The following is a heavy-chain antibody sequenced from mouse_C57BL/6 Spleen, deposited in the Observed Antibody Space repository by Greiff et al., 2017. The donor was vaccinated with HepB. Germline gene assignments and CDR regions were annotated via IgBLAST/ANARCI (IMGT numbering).Heavy chain of an antibody. J-gene: IGHJ1*03. D-gene: IGHD1-1*01. CDR3: AREITTVVATEGYFDV. V-gene: IGHV1-55*01. Sequence: QVHVKQPGAELVKPGASVKMSCKASGYTFTSYWITWVKQRPGQGLEWIGDIYPGSGSTNYNEKFKSKATLTVDTSSSTAYMQLSSLTSEDSAVYYCAREITTVVATEGYFDVWGTGTTVTVSS. CDR1: GYTFTSYW. CDR2: IYPGSGST.